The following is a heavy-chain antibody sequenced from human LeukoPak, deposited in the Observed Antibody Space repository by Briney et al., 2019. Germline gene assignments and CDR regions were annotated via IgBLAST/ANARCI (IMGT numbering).Heavy chain of an antibody. CDR2: IYTGGNK. J-gene: IGHJ5*02. D-gene: IGHD4-11*01. CDR3: ATGLIYSPNWFYP. V-gene: IGHV3-66*01. Sequence: GGSLRLSCAGSGFTVRSNYMSWVRQAPGKGLEWVSVIYTGGNKYYADSVKGRFTISRLNPNNTLYLQMYTLTSEDTSVYYCATGLIYSPNWFYPWGQVTLVTVSS. CDR1: GFTVRSNY.